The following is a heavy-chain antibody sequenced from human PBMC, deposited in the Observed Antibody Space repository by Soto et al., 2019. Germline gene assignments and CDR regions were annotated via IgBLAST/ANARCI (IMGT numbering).Heavy chain of an antibody. CDR3: ARHPLYYYDSSGYYSWFDP. CDR2: IYYSGST. D-gene: IGHD3-22*01. J-gene: IGHJ5*02. Sequence: PSETLSLTCTVSGGSISSSSYYWGWIRQPPGKGLEWIGSIYYSGSTYYNQSLKSRVTISVDTSKNQFSLKLSSVTAADTAVFYCARHPLYYYDSSGYYSWFDPWGQGTLVTVS. CDR1: GGSISSSSYY. V-gene: IGHV4-39*01.